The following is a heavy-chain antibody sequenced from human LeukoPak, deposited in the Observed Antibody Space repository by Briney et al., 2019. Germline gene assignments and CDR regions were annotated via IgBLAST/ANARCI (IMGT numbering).Heavy chain of an antibody. CDR3: ARESPMGERSFQH. D-gene: IGHD3-16*01. CDR1: GYTFTGYY. Sequence: ASVKVSCKASGYTFTGYYMHWVRQAPGQGLEWMGWINPNSGGTNYAQKFQGWVTMTRDTSISTAYMELSRLRSDDTAVYYCARESPMGERSFQHWGQGTLVTVSS. J-gene: IGHJ1*01. V-gene: IGHV1-2*04. CDR2: INPNSGGT.